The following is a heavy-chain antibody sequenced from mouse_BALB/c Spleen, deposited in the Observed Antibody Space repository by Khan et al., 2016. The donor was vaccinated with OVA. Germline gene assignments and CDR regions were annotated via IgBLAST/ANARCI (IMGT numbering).Heavy chain of an antibody. CDR2: ISSGGSHT. D-gene: IGHD2-4*01. CDR3: ARHETTMILFAY. V-gene: IGHV5-6*01. CDR1: GFTFSSYG. J-gene: IGHJ3*01. Sequence: EVELVESGGDLVKPGGSLKLSCAASGFTFSSYGMSWVRQTPDKRLVWVATISSGGSHTYYPARVKGRFTISRDHAKNTLYLQMSILKSEDTAMYYCARHETTMILFAYWGQGTLVTVSA.